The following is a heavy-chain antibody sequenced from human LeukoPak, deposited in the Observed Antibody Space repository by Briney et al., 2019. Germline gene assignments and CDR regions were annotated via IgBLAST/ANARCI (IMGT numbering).Heavy chain of an antibody. J-gene: IGHJ4*02. Sequence: PSETLSLTCAVYGGSFSGYYWSWIRQPPGKGLEWIGSIYYSGSTLHNPSLMSRVTMSVDTSKNQFTLKLSSVTAADTAVYYCATHGGDGPGSSNFDYWGQGTLVTVSS. CDR2: IYYSGST. D-gene: IGHD3-10*01. V-gene: IGHV4-34*01. CDR3: ATHGGDGPGSSNFDY. CDR1: GGSFSGYY.